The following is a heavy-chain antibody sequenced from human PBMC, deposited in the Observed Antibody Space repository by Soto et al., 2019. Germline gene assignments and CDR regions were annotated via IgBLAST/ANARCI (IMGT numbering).Heavy chain of an antibody. V-gene: IGHV1-46*01. J-gene: IGHJ6*02. D-gene: IGHD6-13*01. Sequence: QVQLVQSGAEVREPGASVKVSCKASGYSVASYFMHWVRQAPGQGLEWLGVINPSAGTTTYAQKFQGRVTMTWDTSTNTVYMDLSSLRSEDTAIYYCARGGSSTAVCYYCGMDVWGQGTTVTVSS. CDR2: INPSAGTT. CDR3: ARGGSSTAVCYYCGMDV. CDR1: GYSVASYF.